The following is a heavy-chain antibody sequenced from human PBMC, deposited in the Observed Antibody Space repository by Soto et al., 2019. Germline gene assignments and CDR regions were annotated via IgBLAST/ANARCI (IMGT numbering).Heavy chain of an antibody. CDR3: ARHVGAIDY. Sequence: QVQLQESGPGLVKPSETLSLTCTVSGGSISSYYWSWIRQPPGKGLEWIGYIYYSGSTNYNPSLKSRVTISVDTSKNQFSLKLSSVTAADTAVYYCARHVGAIDYWGQGTLVTVSS. J-gene: IGHJ4*02. CDR1: GGSISSYY. D-gene: IGHD1-26*01. V-gene: IGHV4-59*08. CDR2: IYYSGST.